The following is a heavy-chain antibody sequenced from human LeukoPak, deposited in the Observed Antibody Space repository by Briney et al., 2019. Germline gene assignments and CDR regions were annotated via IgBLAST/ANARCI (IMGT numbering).Heavy chain of an antibody. CDR1: GFTVSSNY. D-gene: IGHD5-24*01. CDR2: INWNGGST. V-gene: IGHV3-20*04. Sequence: GGSLRLSCVASGFTVSSNYMSWVRQAPGKGLEWVSGINWNGGSTGYADSVKGRLTISRDNAKNSLYLQMNSLRAEDTALYYCARDRVEMATIYDYWGQGTLVTVSS. J-gene: IGHJ4*02. CDR3: ARDRVEMATIYDY.